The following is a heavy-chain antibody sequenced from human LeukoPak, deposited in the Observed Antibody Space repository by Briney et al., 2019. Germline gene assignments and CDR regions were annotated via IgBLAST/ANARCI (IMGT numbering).Heavy chain of an antibody. J-gene: IGHJ4*02. CDR1: GFTFSSYA. Sequence: PGGSLRLSCAASGFTFSSYAMHWVRQAPGKGLEWVAVTSYDGSNKYYADSVKGRFTISRDNSKNTLYLQMNSLRAEDTAVYYCARDPHEYYDFWALDYWGQGTLVTVSS. V-gene: IGHV3-30*01. CDR3: ARDPHEYYDFWALDY. D-gene: IGHD3-3*01. CDR2: TSYDGSNK.